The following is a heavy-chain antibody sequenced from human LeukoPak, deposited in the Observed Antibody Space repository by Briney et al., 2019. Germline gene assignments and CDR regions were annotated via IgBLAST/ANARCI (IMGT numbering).Heavy chain of an antibody. CDR1: GGTFSSYA. Sequence: ASVKVSCKASGGTFSSYAISWVRQAPGQGLEWMGGIIPIFGTANYAQKFQGRVTITADKSTSTAYMELSSLRSEDTAVYYCARELIAVAENWFDPWGQGTLVTVSS. J-gene: IGHJ5*02. D-gene: IGHD6-19*01. CDR2: IIPIFGTA. CDR3: ARELIAVAENWFDP. V-gene: IGHV1-69*06.